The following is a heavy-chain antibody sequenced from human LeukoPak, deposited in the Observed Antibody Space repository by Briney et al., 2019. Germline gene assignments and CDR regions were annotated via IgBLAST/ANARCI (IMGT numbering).Heavy chain of an antibody. D-gene: IGHD2-15*01. V-gene: IGHV5-51*07. CDR1: GYSFTTYW. Sequence: PGAYLKISYKASGYSFTTYWIGSVHQMPGKDLECIWIIYPGDADSRYSTYSQGQVTISADECLSTASLQGSSLKASGAAVYYWARRGYCSGGRGESAPFDYWVKGTLVSGSS. J-gene: IGHJ4*02. CDR2: IYPGDADS. CDR3: ARRGYCSGGRGESAPFDY.